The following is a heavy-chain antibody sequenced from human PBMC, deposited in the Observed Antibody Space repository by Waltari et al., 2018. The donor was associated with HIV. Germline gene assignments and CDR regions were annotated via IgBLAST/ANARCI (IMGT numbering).Heavy chain of an antibody. Sequence: EVQLVESGGGLVQPGGSLRLSCAASRFTFSSSCMHWVRQAPGKGLVGVSRINSDGSSTSYADSVKGRFTISRDNAKNTLYLQMNSLRAEDTAVYYCASGYSSSWRSDYYYYGMDVWGQGTTVTVTS. J-gene: IGHJ6*02. CDR1: RFTFSSSC. V-gene: IGHV3-74*01. CDR2: INSDGSST. D-gene: IGHD6-13*01. CDR3: ASGYSSSWRSDYYYYGMDV.